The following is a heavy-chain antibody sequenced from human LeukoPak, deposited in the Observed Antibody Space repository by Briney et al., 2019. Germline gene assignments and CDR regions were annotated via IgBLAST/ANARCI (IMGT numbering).Heavy chain of an antibody. D-gene: IGHD2-2*02. J-gene: IGHJ6*03. CDR2: ISYDGSNK. Sequence: PGRSLRLSCAASGFTFSSYAMHWVRQAPGKGLEWVAVISYDGSNKYYADSVKGRFTISRDNSKNTLYLQMNSLRAEDTAVYYCARAGGCSSTSCYIDYYYYYMDVWGKGTTVTVSS. V-gene: IGHV3-30-3*01. CDR3: ARAGGCSSTSCYIDYYYYYMDV. CDR1: GFTFSSYA.